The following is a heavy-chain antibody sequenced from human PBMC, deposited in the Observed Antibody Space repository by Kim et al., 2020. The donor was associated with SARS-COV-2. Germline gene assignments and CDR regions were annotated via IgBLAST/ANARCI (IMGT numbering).Heavy chain of an antibody. CDR3: VRGRFTTLFGVCIRFD. D-gene: IGHD3-3*01. J-gene: IGHJ3*01. CDR2: MNPNSGNT. V-gene: IGHV1-8*01. Sequence: ASVKVSCKAAGYTFTRYDINWVRQAPGQGFEWMGWMNPNSGNTGYAQKFQGRVTMTSDTSINTAYMELSGLRFEDTAFYYCVRGRFTTLFGVCIRFD. CDR1: GYTFTRYD.